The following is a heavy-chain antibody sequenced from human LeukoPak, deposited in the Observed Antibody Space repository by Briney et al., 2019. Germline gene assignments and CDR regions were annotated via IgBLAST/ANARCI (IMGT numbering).Heavy chain of an antibody. V-gene: IGHV1-46*04. J-gene: IGHJ2*01. CDR1: GYTFTSYY. CDR3: ARGDYDAQGHFGL. CDR2: IHPSGGST. Sequence: ASVKVSCKAFGYTFTSYYMHWVRQAPGQGLEWMGIIHPSGGSTNYAQKLQGRVIMTRDMSTSTVYMELNSLRSEDTAVYYCARGDYDAQGHFGLWGRGTLVTVSS. D-gene: IGHD4-17*01.